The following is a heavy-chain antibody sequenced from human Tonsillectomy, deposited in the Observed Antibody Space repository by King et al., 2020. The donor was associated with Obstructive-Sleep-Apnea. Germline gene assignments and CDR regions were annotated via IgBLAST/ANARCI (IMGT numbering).Heavy chain of an antibody. CDR2: MNPNSGDA. Sequence: QLVQSGDEVKKPGASVKVSCKASGYTFISYDINWVRQATGQGLEWMGWMNPNSGDAGYSQKFQGRVTMTRSTSISTAYMELSSLGSEDTAVYYCVGTPMPLAGRRGGNWFDPWGQGTQVTVSS. J-gene: IGHJ5*02. CDR3: VGTPMPLAGRRGGNWFDP. CDR1: GYTFISYD. V-gene: IGHV1-8*01. D-gene: IGHD6-19*01.